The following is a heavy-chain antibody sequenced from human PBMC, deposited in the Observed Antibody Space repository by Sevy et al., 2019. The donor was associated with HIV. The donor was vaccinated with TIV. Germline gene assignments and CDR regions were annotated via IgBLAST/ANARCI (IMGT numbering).Heavy chain of an antibody. D-gene: IGHD3-3*01. CDR2: ISSSSYI. CDR3: ARPYYDFWSGYYYYYGMDV. V-gene: IGHV3-21*01. J-gene: IGHJ6*02. CDR1: GFTFSSYS. Sequence: GGSLRLSCAASGFTFSSYSMNWVRQAPGKGLEWVSSISSSSYIYYADSVKGRFTISRDNAKNSLYLQMNSLRAEDTAVYYCARPYYDFWSGYYYYYGMDVWGQGTTVTVSS.